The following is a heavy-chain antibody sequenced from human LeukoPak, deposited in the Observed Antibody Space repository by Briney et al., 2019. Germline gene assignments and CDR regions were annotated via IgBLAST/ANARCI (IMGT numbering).Heavy chain of an antibody. Sequence: PSETLSLTCTVSGGSISSSSYYWGWIRQPPGKGLEWIGSIYYSGSTYYNPSLRSRVIVSVDTSKNQFSLKLSSVTAADTAVYYCARTYGSGSYYNGAWGQGTLVTVSS. CDR3: ARTYGSGSYYNGA. J-gene: IGHJ5*02. V-gene: IGHV4-39*07. CDR1: GGSISSSSYY. CDR2: IYYSGST. D-gene: IGHD3-10*01.